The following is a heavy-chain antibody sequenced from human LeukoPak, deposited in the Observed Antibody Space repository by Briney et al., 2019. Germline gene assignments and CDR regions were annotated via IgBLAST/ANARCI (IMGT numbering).Heavy chain of an antibody. CDR2: IRYDASNK. Sequence: GGSLRLSCAASGFTFSSYGMHWVRQAPAKGLEWVAFIRYDASNKYYADSVKGRFTISRDNSKNTLYLQMNSLRAEDTAVYYCAKDYTAYGDYFDYWGQGTLVTVSS. J-gene: IGHJ4*02. CDR3: AKDYTAYGDYFDY. D-gene: IGHD4-17*01. CDR1: GFTFSSYG. V-gene: IGHV3-30*02.